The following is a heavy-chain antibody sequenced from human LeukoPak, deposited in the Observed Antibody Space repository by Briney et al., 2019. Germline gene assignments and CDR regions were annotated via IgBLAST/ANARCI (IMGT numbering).Heavy chain of an antibody. CDR3: ARDLHDYYDSSG. D-gene: IGHD3-22*01. CDR1: GGSISSGSYY. Sequence: PSETLSLTCTVSGGSISSGSYYWSWIRQPAGKGLEWIGRIYTSGSTNYNPSLKSRVTISVDTSKNQFSLKLSSVTAADTAVYYCARDLHDYYDSSGWGQGTLVTVSS. J-gene: IGHJ4*02. CDR2: IYTSGST. V-gene: IGHV4-61*02.